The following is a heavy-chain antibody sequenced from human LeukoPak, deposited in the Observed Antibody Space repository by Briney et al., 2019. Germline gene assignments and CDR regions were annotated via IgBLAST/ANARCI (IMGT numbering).Heavy chain of an antibody. D-gene: IGHD2-8*01. Sequence: PSETLSLTCAVYGGSFSGDYWSWIRQPPGKGLEWIGEINHSGSTNYNPSLKSRVTISVDTSKNQFSLKLSSVTAADTAVYYCAGMVYTIQASDYWGQGTLVTVSS. J-gene: IGHJ4*02. V-gene: IGHV4-34*01. CDR2: INHSGST. CDR3: AGMVYTIQASDY. CDR1: GGSFSGDY.